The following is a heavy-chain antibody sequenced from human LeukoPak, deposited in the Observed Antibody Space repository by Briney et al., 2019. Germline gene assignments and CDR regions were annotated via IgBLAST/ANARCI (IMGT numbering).Heavy chain of an antibody. Sequence: GGSLRLSCAASGFTFSSYAMSRVRQAPGKGLECVSAISGSGGSTYYADSVKGRFTISRDNSKNTLYLQMNSLRAEDTAVYYCAKSRGYYYDSSGYYYGDWGQGTLVTVSS. D-gene: IGHD3-22*01. CDR1: GFTFSSYA. CDR3: AKSRGYYYDSSGYYYGD. CDR2: ISGSGGST. V-gene: IGHV3-23*01. J-gene: IGHJ4*02.